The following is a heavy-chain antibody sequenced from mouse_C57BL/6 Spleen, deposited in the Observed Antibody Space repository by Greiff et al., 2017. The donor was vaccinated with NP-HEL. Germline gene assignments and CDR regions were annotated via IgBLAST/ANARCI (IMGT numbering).Heavy chain of an antibody. J-gene: IGHJ3*01. Sequence: EVMLVESGGGLVKPGGSLKLSCAASGFTFSDYGMHWVRQAPEKGLEWVAYISSGSSTIYYADTVKGRFTISRDNAKNTLFLQRTSLRSEDTAMYYCARDDGYSFAYWGQGTLVTVSA. CDR2: ISSGSSTI. CDR1: GFTFSDYG. CDR3: ARDDGYSFAY. V-gene: IGHV5-17*01. D-gene: IGHD2-3*01.